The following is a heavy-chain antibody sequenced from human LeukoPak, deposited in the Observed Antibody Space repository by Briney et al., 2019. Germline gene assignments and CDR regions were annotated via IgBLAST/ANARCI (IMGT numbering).Heavy chain of an antibody. CDR1: GVSISSGSYY. CDR2: IYYSGSA. V-gene: IGHV4-39*01. J-gene: IGHJ4*02. CDR3: ARLIPPTWWSVAGSRGQHDY. Sequence: PSETLSLTCTASGVSISSGSYYWGWIRQPPGKGLEWIGSIYYSGSAYYNPSLRSRVTLSMDTSKNQFSLRVISVTAADTALYYCARLIPPTWWSVAGSRGQHDYWGQGTLVTVSS. D-gene: IGHD6-19*01.